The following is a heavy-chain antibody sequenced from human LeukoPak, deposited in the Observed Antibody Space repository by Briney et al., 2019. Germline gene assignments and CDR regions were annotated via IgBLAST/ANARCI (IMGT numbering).Heavy chain of an antibody. Sequence: ASVKVSCKASGYTFTSYGISWVRQAPGQGLEWMGWISAYNGNTNYAQKLQGRVTMTRDTSISTAYMELSRLRSDDTAVYYCARTHCSSTSCYPHFDYWGQGTLVTVSS. D-gene: IGHD2-2*01. J-gene: IGHJ4*02. CDR1: GYTFTSYG. CDR3: ARTHCSSTSCYPHFDY. V-gene: IGHV1-18*01. CDR2: ISAYNGNT.